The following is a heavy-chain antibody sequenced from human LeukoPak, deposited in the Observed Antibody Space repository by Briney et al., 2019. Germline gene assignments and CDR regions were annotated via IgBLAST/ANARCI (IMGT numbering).Heavy chain of an antibody. CDR3: AREGETTVVTSFDY. CDR1: GGSFSGYY. CDR2: INHSGST. V-gene: IGHV4-34*01. Sequence: KPSETLSLTCAVYGGSFSGYYWSWIRQPPGKGLEWIGEINHSGSTNYNPSLKSRVTISVDTSKNQFSLKLSSVTAADTAVYYCAREGETTVVTSFDYWGQGTLVTVSS. D-gene: IGHD4-23*01. J-gene: IGHJ4*02.